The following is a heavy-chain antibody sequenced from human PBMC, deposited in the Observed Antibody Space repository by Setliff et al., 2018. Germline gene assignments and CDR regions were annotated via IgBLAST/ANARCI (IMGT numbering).Heavy chain of an antibody. D-gene: IGHD1-26*01. CDR2: ISAYNINT. CDR3: ASDHTWELPGYKAGMDV. J-gene: IGHJ6*02. CDR1: GYSFDNYG. Sequence: WASVKVSCKASGYSFDNYGMSWVRQAPGQGLEWMGWISAYNINTNYAKKFQGRVTMTTDTSANIAYMELRSLRSDDTAVYFCASDHTWELPGYKAGMDVWGQGTTVTVSS. V-gene: IGHV1-18*01.